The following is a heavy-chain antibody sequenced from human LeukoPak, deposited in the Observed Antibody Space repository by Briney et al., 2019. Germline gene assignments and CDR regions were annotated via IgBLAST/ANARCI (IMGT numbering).Heavy chain of an antibody. D-gene: IGHD3-3*01. V-gene: IGHV3-74*01. CDR2: INTDGSST. CDR3: ARDAVWNYDFWSGYPDY. Sequence: GGSLRLSCAASGFTFSIYWMHWVRQAPGKGLVWVSCINTDGSSTNYADSVKGRFTISRDNAKNSLYLQMNSLRAEDTAVYYCARDAVWNYDFWSGYPDYWGQGTLVTVSS. J-gene: IGHJ4*02. CDR1: GFTFSIYW.